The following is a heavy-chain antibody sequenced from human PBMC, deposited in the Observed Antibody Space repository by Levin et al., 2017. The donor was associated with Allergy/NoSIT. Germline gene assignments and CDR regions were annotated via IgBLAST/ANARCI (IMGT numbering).Heavy chain of an antibody. J-gene: IGHJ4*02. CDR1: GFTFSSYS. CDR2: ISSSSSYI. Sequence: GGSLRLSCAASGFTFSSYSMNWVRQAPGKGLEWVSSISSSSSYIYYADSVKGRFTISRDNAKNSLYLQMHSLRAEDTAVYYCAREPCSGASGYGFDYWGQGALVTVSS. V-gene: IGHV3-21*01. D-gene: IGHD2-15*01. CDR3: AREPCSGASGYGFDY.